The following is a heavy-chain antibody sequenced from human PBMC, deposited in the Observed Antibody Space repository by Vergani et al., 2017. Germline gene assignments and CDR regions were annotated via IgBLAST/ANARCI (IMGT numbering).Heavy chain of an antibody. CDR1: GFTFQAFA. Sequence: VEAGGGLVQPGGSLRLSCTASGFTFQAFAFHRVRRVSGRGLEWVSGIDRNYGVKNGNSFEGRFSISRDNDKKAVFLQMNSLRADDTAVYYCVRGGLATIYNWFDPWCQGSRVTVSS. CDR2: IDRNYGVK. CDR3: VRGGLATIYNWFDP. D-gene: IGHD5-24*01. V-gene: IGHV3-9*01. J-gene: IGHJ5*01.